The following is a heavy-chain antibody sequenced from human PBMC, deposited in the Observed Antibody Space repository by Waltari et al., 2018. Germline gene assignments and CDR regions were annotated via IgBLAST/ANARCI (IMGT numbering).Heavy chain of an antibody. Sequence: QVQLVESGGGVVQPGRSLRLSCAASGFTFSSYAMHWVRQAPGKGLEWVSVISYDGSNKYYADSVKGRFTISRDNSKNSLYLQMNSLRAEDTAVYYCARGALGKDYWGQGTLVTVSS. CDR1: GFTFSSYA. V-gene: IGHV3-30*07. CDR3: ARGALGKDY. CDR2: ISYDGSNK. J-gene: IGHJ4*02.